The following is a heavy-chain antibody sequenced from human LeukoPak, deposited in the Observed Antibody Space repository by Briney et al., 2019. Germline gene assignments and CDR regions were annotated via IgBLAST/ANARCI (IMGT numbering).Heavy chain of an antibody. CDR3: ARDDFIRWGYYGSGSYYYFDY. Sequence: GGSLRLSCAASGFTLSSYWMSWVRQAPGKGLEWVANIKQDGREEFYVDFVKGRFTISRDNSKNSLYLQMNSLRAEDTAVYYCARDDFIRWGYYGSGSYYYFDYWGQGTLVTVSS. J-gene: IGHJ4*02. CDR2: IKQDGREE. D-gene: IGHD3-10*01. V-gene: IGHV3-7*01. CDR1: GFTLSSYW.